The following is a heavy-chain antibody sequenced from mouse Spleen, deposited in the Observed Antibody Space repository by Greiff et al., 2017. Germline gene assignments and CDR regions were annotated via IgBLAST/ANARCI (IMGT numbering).Heavy chain of an antibody. CDR1: GYTFTSYW. J-gene: IGHJ4*01. CDR2: IDPSDSYT. CDR3: ARSTTVVSMDY. V-gene: IGHV1-50*01. Sequence: QVQLQQPGAELVKPGASVKLSCKASGYTFTSYWMQWVKQRPGQGLEWIGEIDPSDSYTNYNQKFKGKATLTVDTSSSTAYMQLSSLTSEDSAVYYCARSTTVVSMDYWGQGTSVTVSS. D-gene: IGHD1-1*01.